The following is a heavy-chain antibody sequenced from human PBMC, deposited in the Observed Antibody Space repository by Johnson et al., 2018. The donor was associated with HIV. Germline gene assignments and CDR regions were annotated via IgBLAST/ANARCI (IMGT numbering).Heavy chain of an antibody. D-gene: IGHD1-26*01. V-gene: IGHV3-20*03. CDR1: GFTFSDYY. Sequence: EVQLVESGGGLVKPGGSLRLSYAVSGFTFSDYYMSWVRQAPGKGLEWVSGINWNGAITGYAGSVKGRFIISRDNAKNSLYLQMNSLRAEDTAVYYCAKTYSGSNRDAFDIWGQGTMVTVSS. CDR3: AKTYSGSNRDAFDI. CDR2: INWNGAIT. J-gene: IGHJ3*02.